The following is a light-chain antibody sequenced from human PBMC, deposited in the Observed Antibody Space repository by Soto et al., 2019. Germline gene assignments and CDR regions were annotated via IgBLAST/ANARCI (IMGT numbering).Light chain of an antibody. CDR1: QSVGNN. V-gene: IGKV3-15*01. J-gene: IGKJ4*01. Sequence: EIVVTQSPATLSVSPGEIATLSCRASQSVGNNFAWYQQKPGQAPRLLIFATSTRATGVPARFSGSGSGTEFAFTISGLQSEDFVTYYILHYGDWPLTFGGGAQVEIE. CDR3: LHYGDWPLT. CDR2: ATS.